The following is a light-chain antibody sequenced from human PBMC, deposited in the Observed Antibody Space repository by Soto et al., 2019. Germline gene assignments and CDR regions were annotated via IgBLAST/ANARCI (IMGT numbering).Light chain of an antibody. V-gene: IGKV1-5*03. CDR1: QSISDW. Sequence: DIHMTQSRSSLSASVLDRGTITCRASQSISDWLAWYQQKPGKAPKILIYKASSLESGVPSRFSGSGSGTEFTLSISGLQPDDFATYYCQQYNSNRWTFGQGTKVDIK. J-gene: IGKJ1*01. CDR2: KAS. CDR3: QQYNSNRWT.